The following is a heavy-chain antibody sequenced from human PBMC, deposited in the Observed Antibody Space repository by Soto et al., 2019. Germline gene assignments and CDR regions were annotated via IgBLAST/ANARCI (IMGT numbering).Heavy chain of an antibody. CDR1: GFSLYTSGVG. CDR2: LYWDDDK. CDR3: AYSPSNYYGYPLAY. V-gene: IGHV2-5*02. D-gene: IGHD3-10*01. Sequence: GSGPTLVNPTQTLTLTCTFSGFSLYTSGVGVGWIRQPPGKALEWLALLYWDDDKRYSPSLKNRLTITKGTSKNQVVLTVTNMDPVDTATYYCAYSPSNYYGYPLAYWGQGILVTVSS. J-gene: IGHJ4*02.